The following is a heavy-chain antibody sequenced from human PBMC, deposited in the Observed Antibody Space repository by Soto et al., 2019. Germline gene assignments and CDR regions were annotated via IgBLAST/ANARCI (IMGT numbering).Heavy chain of an antibody. CDR1: GFSFRESW. CDR2: MHHDATKN. Sequence: EAQLVESGGGLAQPGGSLRLSCIASGFSFRESWMAWVRQAPGEGLEWVALMHHDATKNVYGVSVRGRFTITRDNAKNSLYLQMTGLREEDTAVYYCVRDPDHGALDYWGRGTLVTVSS. D-gene: IGHD3-10*01. V-gene: IGHV3-7*04. CDR3: VRDPDHGALDY. J-gene: IGHJ4*02.